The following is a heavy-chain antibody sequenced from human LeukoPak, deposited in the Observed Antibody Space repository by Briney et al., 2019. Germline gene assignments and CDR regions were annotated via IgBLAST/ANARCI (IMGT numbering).Heavy chain of an antibody. J-gene: IGHJ4*02. CDR1: GAFFSRYY. Sequence: SETLSLTCTASGAFFSRYYWSWIRQPPGKGLEWIGYFYHSGSTNYNPSLKSRVTISVDTSKNHFSLKLSSVTAADTAVYYCARGQWLPVFDFWGQGTLVTVSS. D-gene: IGHD3-22*01. CDR3: ARGQWLPVFDF. V-gene: IGHV4-59*01. CDR2: FYHSGST.